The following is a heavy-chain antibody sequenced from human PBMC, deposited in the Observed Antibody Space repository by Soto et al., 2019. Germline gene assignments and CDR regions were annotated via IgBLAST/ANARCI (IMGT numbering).Heavy chain of an antibody. Sequence: ASVKVSCKASGYTFTSYDINWVRQATGQGLEWMGWMNPNSGNTGYAQKFQGRVTMTRNTSISTAYMELSSLRSEDTAVYNCARGGMDYDFWSGLDYYYYYMDVWGKGTTVTVSS. D-gene: IGHD3-3*01. CDR1: GYTFTSYD. CDR2: MNPNSGNT. J-gene: IGHJ6*03. CDR3: ARGGMDYDFWSGLDYYYYYMDV. V-gene: IGHV1-8*01.